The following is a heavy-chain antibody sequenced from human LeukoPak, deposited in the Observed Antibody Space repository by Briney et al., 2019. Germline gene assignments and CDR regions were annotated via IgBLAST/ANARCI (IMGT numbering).Heavy chain of an antibody. J-gene: IGHJ4*02. V-gene: IGHV3-30*04. D-gene: IGHD3-9*01. Sequence: GRSLRLSCAASGFTFSSYAMHWVRQAPGKGLGWVAVISYDGSNKYYADSVKGRFTISRDNSKNTLYLQMNSLRAEDTAVYYCAREHGHYDILTGLHWGQGTLVTVSS. CDR1: GFTFSSYA. CDR2: ISYDGSNK. CDR3: AREHGHYDILTGLH.